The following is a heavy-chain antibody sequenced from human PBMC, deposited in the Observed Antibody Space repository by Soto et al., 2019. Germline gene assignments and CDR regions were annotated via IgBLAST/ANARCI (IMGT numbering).Heavy chain of an antibody. D-gene: IGHD3-10*01. CDR1: GVSFSSTY. Sequence: XGALGLSFADSGVSFSSTYMSGVRQAPGRGLEWVSIIFSSGESFYADSVKGRFTISRDSSDNTVYLQMNSLKAEDTAVYYCQRGGIGMVRTFDHWGQGTLVTVS. CDR2: IFSSGES. J-gene: IGHJ4*02. V-gene: IGHV3-53*01. CDR3: QRGGIGMVRTFDH.